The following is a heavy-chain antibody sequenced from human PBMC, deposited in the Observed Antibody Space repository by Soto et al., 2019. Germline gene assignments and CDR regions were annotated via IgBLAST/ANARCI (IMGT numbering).Heavy chain of an antibody. CDR2: IKQDGSEK. J-gene: IGHJ5*02. CDR3: ARHYCSGGSCLFGP. D-gene: IGHD2-15*01. CDR1: GFTFCSDA. Sequence: GGSPRLSCAASGFTFCSDAMSWFGQAPEKGLEWVANIKQDGSEKYYVDSVKGRFTISRDNAKNSLSLQMNSLRAEDTAVYYCARHYCSGGSCLFGPWGQGTLVTVSS. V-gene: IGHV3-7*01.